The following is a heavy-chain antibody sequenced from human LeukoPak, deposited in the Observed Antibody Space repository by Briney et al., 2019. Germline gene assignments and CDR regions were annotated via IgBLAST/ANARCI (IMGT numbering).Heavy chain of an antibody. CDR1: GFSFSTYG. Sequence: PGGSLRLSCAASGFSFSTYGMHWVRQAPGKGLEWVAFMQYDGSIQGYADSMKGRFTISRDNSKNTLFLEMNSLRVEDTAVYYCASKAAAFYFDYWGQGTLVTVSS. V-gene: IGHV3-30*02. CDR2: MQYDGSIQ. J-gene: IGHJ4*02. D-gene: IGHD2-2*01. CDR3: ASKAAAFYFDY.